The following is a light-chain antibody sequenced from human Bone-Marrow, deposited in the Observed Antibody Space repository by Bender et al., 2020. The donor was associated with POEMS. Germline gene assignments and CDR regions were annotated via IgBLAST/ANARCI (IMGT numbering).Light chain of an antibody. Sequence: QSALTQPASVSGSPGQSITISCTGTTNDVGSYDLVSWYQQHPGKAPKLLLYEVSKRPSGISDRFSGSKSGSTASLTISGLQADDEGDYYCCAYAGSRTFVLFGGGTKLTVL. V-gene: IGLV2-23*02. CDR1: TNDVGSYDL. CDR3: CAYAGSRTFVL. J-gene: IGLJ3*02. CDR2: EVS.